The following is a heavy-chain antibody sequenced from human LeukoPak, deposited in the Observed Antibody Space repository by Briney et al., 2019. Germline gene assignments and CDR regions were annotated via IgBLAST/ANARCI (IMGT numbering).Heavy chain of an antibody. J-gene: IGHJ4*02. V-gene: IGHV4-59*01. Sequence: PSETLSLTCTVSGGSISSYYWSWLRPPPGKGLEWIGYIYYSGSTNYNPSLKSRVTISVDTSKNQFSLKLSSVTAADTAVYYCARAGYSSGWYFDYWGQGTLVTVSS. CDR1: GGSISSYY. CDR3: ARAGYSSGWYFDY. D-gene: IGHD6-19*01. CDR2: IYYSGST.